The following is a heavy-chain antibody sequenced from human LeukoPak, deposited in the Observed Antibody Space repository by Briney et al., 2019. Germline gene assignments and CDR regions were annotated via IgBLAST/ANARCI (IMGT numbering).Heavy chain of an antibody. J-gene: IGHJ4*02. CDR1: GGSFSGYY. D-gene: IGHD5-12*01. Sequence: SETLSFTCAVYGGSFSGYYWSWIRQPPGKGLEWIGEINHSGSTNYNPSLKSRVTISVDTSKNQFSLKLSSVTAADTAVYYCARGKGYSGYVDFWGQGTLATVSS. V-gene: IGHV4-34*01. CDR2: INHSGST. CDR3: ARGKGYSGYVDF.